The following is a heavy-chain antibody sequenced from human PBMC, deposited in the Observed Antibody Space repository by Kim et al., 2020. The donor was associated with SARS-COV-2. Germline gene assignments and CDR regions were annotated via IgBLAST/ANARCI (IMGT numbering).Heavy chain of an antibody. CDR3: ARDQASVGAPPFDY. Sequence: SETLSLTCTVSGYSISSGYYWGWIRQPPGKGLEWIGSIYHSGSTYYNPSLKSRVTISVDTSKNQFSLKLSSVTAADTAVYYCARDQASVGAPPFDYWGQGTLVTVSS. V-gene: IGHV4-38-2*02. D-gene: IGHD1-26*01. CDR2: IYHSGST. CDR1: GYSISSGYY. J-gene: IGHJ4*02.